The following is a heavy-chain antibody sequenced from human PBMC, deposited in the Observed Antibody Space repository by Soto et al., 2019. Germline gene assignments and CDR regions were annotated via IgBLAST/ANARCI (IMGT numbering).Heavy chain of an antibody. J-gene: IGHJ4*02. V-gene: IGHV3-66*01. Sequence: EVQLVESGGGLVQPGGSLRLSCAASGFTFSTKYMSWVRQAPGKGLEWVSVIYSGGSTFYADSVRGRFTISRDNSKNTVNLQLNSRSDEDTAVYYCARDPWAADYCVQGTLVTV. CDR3: ARDPWAADY. CDR2: IYSGGST. CDR1: GFTFSTKY. D-gene: IGHD3-16*01.